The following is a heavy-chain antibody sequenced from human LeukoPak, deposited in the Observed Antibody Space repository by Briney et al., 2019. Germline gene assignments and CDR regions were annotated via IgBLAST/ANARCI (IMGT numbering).Heavy chain of an antibody. V-gene: IGHV3-23*01. CDR2: IYYSGGNT. Sequence: PGGSLRLSCAASGFMFSNFAMSWVRQAPGKGLEWVSTIYYSGGNTYSADSVKGRFTISIDNAKNTLYLQMNSLRAEDTAVYYCAKDQGQAVVPRRFDNWGQGTLVTVSS. CDR1: GFMFSNFA. J-gene: IGHJ4*02. CDR3: AKDQGQAVVPRRFDN. D-gene: IGHD2-2*01.